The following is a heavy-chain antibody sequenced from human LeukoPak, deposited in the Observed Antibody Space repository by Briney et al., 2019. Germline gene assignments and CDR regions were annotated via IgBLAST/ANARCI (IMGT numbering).Heavy chain of an antibody. D-gene: IGHD5-18*01. J-gene: IGHJ4*02. CDR3: ARGTWIQLSSLGY. CDR2: INPNSGGT. CDR1: GYTFTGYY. V-gene: IGHV1-2*02. Sequence: ASVKVSCKASGYTFTGYYMHWVRQAPGQGLEWMGWINPNSGGTNYAQKFRGRVTMTRDTSISTAYMELSRLRSDDTAVYYCARGTWIQLSSLGYWGQGTLVTVSS.